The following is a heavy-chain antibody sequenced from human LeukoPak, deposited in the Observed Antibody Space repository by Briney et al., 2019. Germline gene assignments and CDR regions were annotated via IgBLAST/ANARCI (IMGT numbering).Heavy chain of an antibody. CDR3: AHSTMVRAHAGHWFDP. V-gene: IGHV2-5*02. CDR2: IYWDDDK. D-gene: IGHD3-10*01. J-gene: IGHJ5*02. Sequence: ESGPTLAKPTQTLTLTSTFSGSSLSTSGVGVGWIRQPPGKALEWLALIYWDDDKRYSPSLKSRLTITKDTSKNQVVLTMTNMDPVDTATYYCAHSTMVRAHAGHWFDPWGQGTLVTVSS. CDR1: GSSLSTSGVG.